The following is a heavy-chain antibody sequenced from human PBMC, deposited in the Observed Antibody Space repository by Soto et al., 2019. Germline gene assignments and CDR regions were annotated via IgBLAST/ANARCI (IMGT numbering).Heavy chain of an antibody. Sequence: QVQLVQSGAEVKKPGSSVKVSCKASGGTFSSYAISWVRQAPGQGLEWMGGIIPIFGTANYAQKFQGRVTITADESTSTAYMELSSLRSEDTVVYYCARHIVGVPAAIEGYYYYGMDVWGQGTTVTVSS. D-gene: IGHD2-2*02. V-gene: IGHV1-69*01. CDR2: IIPIFGTA. CDR3: ARHIVGVPAAIEGYYYYGMDV. J-gene: IGHJ6*02. CDR1: GGTFSSYA.